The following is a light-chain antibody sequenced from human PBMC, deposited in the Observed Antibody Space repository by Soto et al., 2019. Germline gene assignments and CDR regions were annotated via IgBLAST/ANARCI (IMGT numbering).Light chain of an antibody. CDR3: QQSYSSPPT. V-gene: IGKV1-39*01. CDR1: QSISNH. Sequence: DFQITQSPASLSASVENGVIMACQASQSISNHLNWYQQKPGKAPKLLIYAASSWQSGVPSRFSGSRSGPDFTLTISSLQPEDVATYYCQQSYSSPPTFGQGTRVDIK. CDR2: AAS. J-gene: IGKJ1*01.